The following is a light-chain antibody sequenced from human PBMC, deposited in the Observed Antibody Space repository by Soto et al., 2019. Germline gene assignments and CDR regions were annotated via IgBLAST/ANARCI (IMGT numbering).Light chain of an antibody. Sequence: QSVLTQPPSVSAAPGQKVTVSCSGTNSNIGNNYVSWYQQLPGTAPKLLIYDNSHRPSGIPDRFSGSKSGTSATLGITGLQTGDEADYYCATWDTSLRVVMFGGGTKVTVL. CDR2: DNS. CDR1: NSNIGNNY. CDR3: ATWDTSLRVVM. J-gene: IGLJ3*02. V-gene: IGLV1-51*01.